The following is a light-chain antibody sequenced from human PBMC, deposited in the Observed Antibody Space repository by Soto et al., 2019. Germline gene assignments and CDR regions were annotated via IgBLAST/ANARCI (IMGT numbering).Light chain of an antibody. J-gene: IGKJ3*01. V-gene: IGKV3-15*01. CDR2: GAS. CDR1: QSVSKN. Sequence: EIVMTQSPATLSVSPGERATLSCRASQSVSKNLAWYQVKPGQAPRLLIYGASTRDTGIPDRFSGSGSGTEFTLTISSLQSEEFAVYYCQQYNTWPGFGPGTKVDVK. CDR3: QQYNTWPG.